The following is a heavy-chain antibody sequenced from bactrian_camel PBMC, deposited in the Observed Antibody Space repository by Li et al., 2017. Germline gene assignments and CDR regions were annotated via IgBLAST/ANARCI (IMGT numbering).Heavy chain of an antibody. CDR2: SDEDGTT. J-gene: IGHJ6*01. Sequence: DVQLVEYGGGSVQAGESLTLSCSAPVYTYIRYWRGWFPQAPGKEREGVATSDEDGTTTYADSVNGRFTISRDNAKNTVYLQMNSLRPEDTAVYYCVVADIAANQLFIRRSPKVTLLGGVRGPRSPSP. CDR3: VVADIAANQLFIRRSPKVTLLG. D-gene: IGHD7*01. CDR1: VYTYIRYW. V-gene: IGHV3S10*01.